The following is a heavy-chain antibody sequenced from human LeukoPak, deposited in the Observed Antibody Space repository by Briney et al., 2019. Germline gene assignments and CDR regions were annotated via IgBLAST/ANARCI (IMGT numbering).Heavy chain of an antibody. Sequence: SETLSLTCSVSGASISSGSNYWGWIRQPPGKGLEWIGGTYYSGSTYYNPSLKSRVTISVDTSKNQFSLKLSSVTAADTAVYYCARQARYFDYWGQGTLVTVSS. CDR2: TYYSGST. J-gene: IGHJ4*02. V-gene: IGHV4-39*01. CDR1: GASISSGSNY. CDR3: ARQARYFDY.